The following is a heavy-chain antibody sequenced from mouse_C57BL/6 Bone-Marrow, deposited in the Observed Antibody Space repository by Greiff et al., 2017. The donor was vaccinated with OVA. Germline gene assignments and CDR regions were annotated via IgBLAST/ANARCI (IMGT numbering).Heavy chain of an antibody. CDR3: ARWEPYWYFDV. Sequence: VQLQESGPELVKPGASVKISCKASGYSFTSYYIHWVKQRPGQGLEWIGWIYPGSGNTKYNEKFKGKATLTADTSSSTAYMQLSSLTSEDSAVYYCARWEPYWYFDVWGTGTTVTVSS. CDR2: IYPGSGNT. V-gene: IGHV1-66*01. D-gene: IGHD4-1*01. CDR1: GYSFTSYY. J-gene: IGHJ1*03.